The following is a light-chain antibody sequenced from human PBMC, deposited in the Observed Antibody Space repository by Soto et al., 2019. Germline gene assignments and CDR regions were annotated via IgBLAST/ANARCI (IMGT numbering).Light chain of an antibody. V-gene: IGLV2-14*03. J-gene: IGLJ2*01. CDR1: SSDIGAYGY. CDR2: DVI. CDR3: SSYTNRRTVV. Sequence: QSALTQPASVSGSPGQSITISCTGTSSDIGAYGYVSWYQQYPGKAPKLIIYDVINRPSGVSHRFSGSKSGNTASLTISGVQAEDEAEYYCSSYTNRRTVVFGGGTKVTVL.